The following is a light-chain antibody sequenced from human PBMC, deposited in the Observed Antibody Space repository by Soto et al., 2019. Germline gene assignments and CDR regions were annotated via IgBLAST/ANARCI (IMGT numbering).Light chain of an antibody. CDR3: SSYRAGGFYV. CDR2: DVS. Sequence: QSVLTQPASVSGSPGQSITISCSGTSSDVGRHNAVSWYQQHPGKVPQLMIYDVSIRPSGISDRLSASKSGNMASLTISEPRAEDGVIYSCSSYRAGGFYVFGTGTKVTV. V-gene: IGLV2-14*03. CDR1: SSDVGRHNA. J-gene: IGLJ1*01.